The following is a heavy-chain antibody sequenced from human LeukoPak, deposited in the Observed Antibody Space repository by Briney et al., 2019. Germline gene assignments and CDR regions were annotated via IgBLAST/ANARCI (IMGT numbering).Heavy chain of an antibody. CDR3: AREYCSSTSCYSAPDY. J-gene: IGHJ4*02. CDR2: IYPGDSDT. D-gene: IGHD2-2*01. CDR1: GYSFTSYW. Sequence: GESLKISCKGSGYSFTSYWIGWVRQMPGKGLEWMGIIYPGDSDTRYSPSFQGQVTISADKSISTAYLQWSSLKASDTAMDYCAREYCSSTSCYSAPDYWGQGTLVTVSS. V-gene: IGHV5-51*01.